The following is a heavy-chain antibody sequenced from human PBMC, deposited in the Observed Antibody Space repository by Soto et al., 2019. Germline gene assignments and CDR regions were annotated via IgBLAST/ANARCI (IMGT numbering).Heavy chain of an antibody. CDR1: GGTFSSYA. D-gene: IGHD7-27*01. CDR3: ARTSCDDYLGGYYYGMDA. Sequence: QVQLVQSGAEVKKPGSSVKVSCKASGGTFSSYAISWVRQAPGQGLEWMGGIIPIFGTANYAQKFQGRVTNTGDESTRTAYRELSRRSDEDTAVYYCARTSCDDYLGGYYYGMDAWGQGTTVTVSS. CDR2: IIPIFGTA. J-gene: IGHJ6*02. V-gene: IGHV1-69*01.